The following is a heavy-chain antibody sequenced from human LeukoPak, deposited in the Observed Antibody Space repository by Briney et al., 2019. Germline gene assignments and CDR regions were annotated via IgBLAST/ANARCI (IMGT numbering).Heavy chain of an antibody. Sequence: PGGSLRLSCEVSGFTLSSFWMSWVRQAPGKGLEWVANIKQDGSEKYYVDSVKGRFTISRDNAKNSLYLQMNSLRAEDTAVYYCARYSGSYEVNYYYYYGMDVWGQGTTVTVSS. J-gene: IGHJ6*02. V-gene: IGHV3-7*03. CDR3: ARYSGSYEVNYYYYYGMDV. CDR2: IKQDGSEK. D-gene: IGHD1-26*01. CDR1: GFTLSSFW.